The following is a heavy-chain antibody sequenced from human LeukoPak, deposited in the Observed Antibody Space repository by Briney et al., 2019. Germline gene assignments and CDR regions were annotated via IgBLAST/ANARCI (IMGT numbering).Heavy chain of an antibody. CDR1: GYTFTGYY. D-gene: IGHD6-13*01. J-gene: IGHJ4*02. CDR3: ARDSYIAAAGTCDY. CDR2: INPNSGGT. Sequence: ASVKVSCKASGYTFTGYYMHWVRQAPGPGLEWMGWINPNSGGTNYAQKFQGRVTMTRDTSISTAYMELSRLRSDDTAVYYCARDSYIAAAGTCDYWGQGTLVTVSS. V-gene: IGHV1-2*02.